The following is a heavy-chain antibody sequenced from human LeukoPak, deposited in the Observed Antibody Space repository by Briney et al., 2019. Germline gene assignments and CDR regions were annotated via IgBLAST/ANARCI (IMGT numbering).Heavy chain of an antibody. J-gene: IGHJ3*02. V-gene: IGHV3-21*04. D-gene: IGHD5-12*01. Sequence: PGGSLRLSCAASGFTFSSYSMNWVRQAPGKGLEWVSSISNSSSYIYHADSVKGRFTISRDNSKNTLYLQMNSLRAEDTAVYYCAKGSSGYASGAFDIWGQGTMVTVSS. CDR2: ISNSSSYI. CDR3: AKGSSGYASGAFDI. CDR1: GFTFSSYS.